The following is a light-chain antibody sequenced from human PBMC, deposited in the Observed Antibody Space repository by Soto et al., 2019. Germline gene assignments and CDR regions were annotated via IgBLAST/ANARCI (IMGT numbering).Light chain of an antibody. Sequence: EIVMTQSPATLSVSPGERATLSCRASQSVSSNLAWYQQKPGQAPRLLIYGASTRATGIPARFSGSGSGTEFTLTISSLQSEEFASYFCQQYNNWPPDRTFGQGTKVEIK. CDR2: GAS. CDR1: QSVSSN. CDR3: QQYNNWPPDRT. V-gene: IGKV3-15*01. J-gene: IGKJ1*01.